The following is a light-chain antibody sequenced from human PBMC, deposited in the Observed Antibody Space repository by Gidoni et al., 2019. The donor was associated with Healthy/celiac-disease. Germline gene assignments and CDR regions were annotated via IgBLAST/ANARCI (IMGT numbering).Light chain of an antibody. CDR3: QQRSNWPPT. Sequence: EIVLTQSPATLSLSPGERATLSCRASQSVSSYLAWYQQKPGQAPRLLIYDASNRATGIPARFSGSGSGTDFTLTIGSLEPEDFAVYYCQQRSNWPPTFGQXTKVEIK. V-gene: IGKV3-11*01. CDR2: DAS. J-gene: IGKJ1*01. CDR1: QSVSSY.